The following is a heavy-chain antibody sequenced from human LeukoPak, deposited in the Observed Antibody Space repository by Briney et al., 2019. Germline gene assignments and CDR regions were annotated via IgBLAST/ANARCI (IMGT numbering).Heavy chain of an antibody. CDR2: ISFDGSNK. V-gene: IGHV3-30*04. D-gene: IGHD1-1*01. J-gene: IGHJ4*02. CDR3: AGGGLQPNWRRYFDS. CDR1: GFTFSTYA. Sequence: PGGSLRLSCAASGFTFSTYAMHWVRQAPGKGLEWVAVISFDGSNKDYADSVRGRFTISRDNSKNTLFLYMSSLRPEDTGVYYCAGGGLQPNWRRYFDSWGQGTLVTVSS.